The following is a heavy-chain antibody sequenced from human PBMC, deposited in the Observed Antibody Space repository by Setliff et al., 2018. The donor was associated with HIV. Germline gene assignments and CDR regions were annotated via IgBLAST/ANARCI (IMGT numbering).Heavy chain of an antibody. Sequence: SETLSLTCAVYGASFSGYYWAWIRQSPGRGLEFIGEINHSGITNYNPSLKSRVTLSRDASKNQFFLKLTSVTAADTAIYYCARSPGGGRLPYFFDFWGQGTLVTVSS. D-gene: IGHD2-15*01. CDR3: ARSPGGGRLPYFFDF. CDR2: INHSGIT. J-gene: IGHJ4*02. V-gene: IGHV4-34*10. CDR1: GASFSGYY.